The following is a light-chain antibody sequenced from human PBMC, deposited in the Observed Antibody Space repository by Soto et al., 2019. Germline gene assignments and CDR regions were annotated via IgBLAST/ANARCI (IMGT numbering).Light chain of an antibody. Sequence: DIQMTQSPSTLSASVGDRVTITCRASQSISSWLAWYQQKPGKAPKLLIYDASSLESGVPSRFSGSGSGTDFTLTISSLQAEDVAVYYCQQSCTTPYTFGQGTRLEIK. CDR2: DAS. J-gene: IGKJ2*01. CDR1: QSISSW. CDR3: QQSCTTPYT. V-gene: IGKV1-5*01.